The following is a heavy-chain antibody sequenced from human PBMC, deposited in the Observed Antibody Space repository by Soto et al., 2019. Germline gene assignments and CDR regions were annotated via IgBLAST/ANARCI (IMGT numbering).Heavy chain of an antibody. CDR3: ARHLWVGTLVIGAYYFDY. D-gene: IGHD2-21*01. CDR1: GGSISSSSYY. CDR2: IYYSGST. V-gene: IGHV4-39*01. J-gene: IGHJ4*02. Sequence: QLQLQESGPGLVKPSETLSLTCTVSGGSISSSSYYWGWIRQPPGKGLEWIGSIYYSGSTYYNPSLKSRVTISVDTSKNQFSLKLSSVTAADTAVYYYARHLWVGTLVIGAYYFDYWGQGTLVTVSS.